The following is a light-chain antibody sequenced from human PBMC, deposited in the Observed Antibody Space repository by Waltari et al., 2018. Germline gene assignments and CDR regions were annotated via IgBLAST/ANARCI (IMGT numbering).Light chain of an antibody. V-gene: IGKV3-20*01. Sequence: EIVLTQSPGTLSLSPGERATLSCRASQNVSGSYLAWYQQKPGQAPRLLIYGASSRAPGVPDRFGGSGSGTDFTLTISRLEPEDFAVYYCQQYGNSPRYTFGQGTKLEIK. J-gene: IGKJ2*01. CDR2: GAS. CDR3: QQYGNSPRYT. CDR1: QNVSGSY.